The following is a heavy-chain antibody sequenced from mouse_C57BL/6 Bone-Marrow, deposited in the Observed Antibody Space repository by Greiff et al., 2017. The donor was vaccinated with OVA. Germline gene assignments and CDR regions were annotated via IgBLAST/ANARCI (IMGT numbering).Heavy chain of an antibody. CDR2: ISSGSSTI. CDR3: AIITTVVATPFDY. Sequence: EVQGVESGGGLVKPGGSLKLSCAASGFTFSDYGMHWVRQAPEKGLEWVAYISSGSSTIYYADTVKGRCTISRDNAKNTLFLQMTSLRSEDTAMYYCAIITTVVATPFDYWGQGTTLTVSS. J-gene: IGHJ2*01. V-gene: IGHV5-17*01. D-gene: IGHD1-1*01. CDR1: GFTFSDYG.